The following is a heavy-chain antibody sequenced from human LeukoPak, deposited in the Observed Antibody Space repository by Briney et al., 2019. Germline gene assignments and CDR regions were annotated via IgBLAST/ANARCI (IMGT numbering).Heavy chain of an antibody. J-gene: IGHJ3*02. CDR3: ARHRKRSSGYFGSGHDGFDI. CDR1: GGSFSGYY. D-gene: IGHD3-22*01. Sequence: SETLSLTCAVYGGSFSGYYWSWIRQPPGKGLEWLGEINHSGSTNYNPSLKSRVTISVDTSKNQFSLNLSSVTAADTAVYYCARHRKRSSGYFGSGHDGFDIWGQGTMVTVS. V-gene: IGHV4-34*01. CDR2: INHSGST.